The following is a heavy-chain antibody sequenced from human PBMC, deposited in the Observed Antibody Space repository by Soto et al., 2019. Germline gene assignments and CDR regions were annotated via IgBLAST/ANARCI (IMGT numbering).Heavy chain of an antibody. J-gene: IGHJ5*02. D-gene: IGHD3-22*01. CDR2: MYFGGSF. CDR1: GASVSHGY. Sequence: QMQLQASGPGLVKPSETLSLTCNVSGASVSHGYWSWIRQPPGKALEWIGFMYFGGSFNYNPSLRSQATTAVETSKNQFSMKLTSVTASDTAVYYCARSYYDSTGFAVDPWGQGTLVTVSS. V-gene: IGHV4-59*02. CDR3: ARSYYDSTGFAVDP.